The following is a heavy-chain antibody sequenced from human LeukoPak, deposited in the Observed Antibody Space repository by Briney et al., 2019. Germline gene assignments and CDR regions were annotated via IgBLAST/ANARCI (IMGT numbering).Heavy chain of an antibody. CDR3: ARVGAAGGSLKAFDY. D-gene: IGHD1-26*01. CDR2: INPSGGST. V-gene: IGHV1-46*01. CDR1: GYTFTSYY. Sequence: ASVKVSCKASGYTFTSYYMHWVRQAPGQGLEWMGIINPSGGSTSYAQKFQGRVTMTRDTSTSTVYMELSSLRSEDTAVYYCARVGAAGGSLKAFDYWGQGTLVTVSS. J-gene: IGHJ4*02.